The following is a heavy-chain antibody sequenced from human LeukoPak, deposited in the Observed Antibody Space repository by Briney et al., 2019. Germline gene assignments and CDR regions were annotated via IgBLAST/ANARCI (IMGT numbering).Heavy chain of an antibody. V-gene: IGHV1-69*04. CDR2: IIPILGIA. J-gene: IGHJ4*02. D-gene: IGHD5-24*01. Sequence: SVKVSCKASGGIFSSYAISWVRQAPGQGLEWMGRIIPILGIANYAQKFQGRVTITADKSTSTAYMELSSLRSEDTAVYYCAREEMATTQNDYWGQGTLVTVSS. CDR3: AREEMATTQNDY. CDR1: GGIFSSYA.